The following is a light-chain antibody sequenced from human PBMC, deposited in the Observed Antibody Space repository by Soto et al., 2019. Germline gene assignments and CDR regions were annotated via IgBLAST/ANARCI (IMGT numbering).Light chain of an antibody. CDR1: SSDVGGYNY. Sequence: QSALTQPASVSGSPGQSITLSCTGTSSDVGGYNYVSWYQQHSVKAPKLLIYDVANRPSGVSSRFYGSKSGHTASLTISGLQAEDEGDYYCSSYARSSAVVFGGGTKLTVL. CDR3: SSYARSSAVV. CDR2: DVA. V-gene: IGLV2-14*01. J-gene: IGLJ2*01.